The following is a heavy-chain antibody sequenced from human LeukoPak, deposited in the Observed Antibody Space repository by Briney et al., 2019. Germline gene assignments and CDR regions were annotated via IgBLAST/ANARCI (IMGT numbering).Heavy chain of an antibody. CDR2: IWYDGSNK. CDR3: AKSPRNCGGDCYFDY. D-gene: IGHD2-21*02. CDR1: GFTFSSYG. V-gene: IGHV3-33*06. Sequence: GGTLRLSCAASGFTFSSYGMHWVRQAPGKGLEWVAVIWYDGSNKYYADSVKGRFTISRDNSKNTLYLQMNSLRAEDTAVYYCAKSPRNCGGDCYFDYWGQGTLVTVSS. J-gene: IGHJ4*02.